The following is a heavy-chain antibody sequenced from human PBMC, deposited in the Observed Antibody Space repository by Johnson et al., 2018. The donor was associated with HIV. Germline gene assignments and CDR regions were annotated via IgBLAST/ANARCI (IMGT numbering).Heavy chain of an antibody. CDR2: ISGSGT. CDR1: GFTFSSYA. CDR3: AKGLTLRGSYYDAFDI. D-gene: IGHD1-26*01. V-gene: IGHV3-23*04. J-gene: IGHJ3*02. Sequence: VQLVESGGGLVQPGGSLRLSCAASGFTFSSYAMHWVRQAPGKGLEWVSAISGSGTNHSDSVKGRFTISRENSKNTLYLQMNSLRAEDTAVYYCAKGLTLRGSYYDAFDIWGQGTMVTVSS.